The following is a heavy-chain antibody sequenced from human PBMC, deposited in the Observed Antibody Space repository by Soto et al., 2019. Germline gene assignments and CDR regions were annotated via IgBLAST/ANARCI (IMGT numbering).Heavy chain of an antibody. D-gene: IGHD3-22*01. CDR3: GRSSGYVDY. CDR1: GFTFSSHW. Sequence: EVQLVESGGGLVQPGGSLRLSCAASGFTFSSHWMHWVRQVPGNGLVWVSHINIDGSVTRYADSVKGRFTISRDNAKNTLYLQMNSLRPEDTAVYYCGRSSGYVDYWGQGTLVTVSS. J-gene: IGHJ4*02. CDR2: INIDGSVT. V-gene: IGHV3-74*01.